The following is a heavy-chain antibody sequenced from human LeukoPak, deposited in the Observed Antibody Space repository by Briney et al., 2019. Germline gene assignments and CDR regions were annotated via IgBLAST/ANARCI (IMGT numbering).Heavy chain of an antibody. CDR1: GSTFRSYG. CDR2: IRNDGSNK. CDR3: AKDMRPIVVVPAAMRPDY. Sequence: PGGSLRLSCAASGSTFRSYGMHWVRQAPGKGLEWVAFIRNDGSNKYYADSVKGRFTISRDKSKNTLYLQMNSLRAEDTAVYYCAKDMRPIVVVPAAMRPDYWGQGTLVTVSS. J-gene: IGHJ4*02. V-gene: IGHV3-30*02. D-gene: IGHD2-2*01.